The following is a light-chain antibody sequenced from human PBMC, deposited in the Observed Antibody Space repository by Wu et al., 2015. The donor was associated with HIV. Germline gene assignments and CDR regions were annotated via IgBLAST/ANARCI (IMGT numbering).Light chain of an antibody. V-gene: IGKV3-20*01. CDR3: QQYGTSIGT. J-gene: IGKJ1*01. CDR1: QTVSSSY. Sequence: EIVLTQSPGTLSLSPGERATLSCRASQTVSSSYLAWYQQKPGQAPRLLIYGTSSRATGIPDRFSGSGSGTDSTLTISRLEPEDFAVYYCQQYGTSIGTFGQGTKVEIK. CDR2: GTS.